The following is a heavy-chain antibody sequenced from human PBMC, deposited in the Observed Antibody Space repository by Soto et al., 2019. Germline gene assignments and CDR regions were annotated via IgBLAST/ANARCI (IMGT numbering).Heavy chain of an antibody. Sequence: LSVTCAVSGASSSSFNWNWVRQPAGKGPEWVGRLNIAGTINYNPSLKSRITMSMDTSKNQISLHLRSVTAADTAIYYCARDRGEYTSSWFWYFSHWGHGTLVTVSS. CDR1: GASSSSFN. D-gene: IGHD6-13*01. J-gene: IGHJ2*01. CDR2: LNIAGTI. V-gene: IGHV4-4*07. CDR3: ARDRGEYTSSWFWYFSH.